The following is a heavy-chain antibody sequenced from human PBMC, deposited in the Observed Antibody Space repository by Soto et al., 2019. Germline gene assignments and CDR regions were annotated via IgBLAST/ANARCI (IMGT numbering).Heavy chain of an antibody. CDR3: ARAGDWNYVQDF. CDR1: GFTFTNYR. Sequence: GGSLRLSCAASGFTFTNYRIHWVRQPPGKGLVWVARINSDGSRINYADSVKGRFTISRDNAKNTVFLQMNSLRDEDSALYFCARAGDWNYVQDFWGQGTLVTVS. J-gene: IGHJ4*02. V-gene: IGHV3-74*01. D-gene: IGHD1-7*01. CDR2: INSDGSRI.